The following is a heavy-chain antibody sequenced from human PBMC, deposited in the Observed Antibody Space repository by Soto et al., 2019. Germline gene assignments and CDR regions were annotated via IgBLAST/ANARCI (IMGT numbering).Heavy chain of an antibody. Sequence: GGSLRLSCAASGFTFSSYAMSWVRQAPGKGLEWVSTISRSGGSTYYADSVKGRFTISRDNSKNTLYLQMNSLRTEDTAVYYCAKTPVTAMGQYYFDYWGQGTLVTVSS. CDR2: ISRSGGST. CDR1: GFTFSSYA. V-gene: IGHV3-23*01. D-gene: IGHD5-18*01. J-gene: IGHJ4*02. CDR3: AKTPVTAMGQYYFDY.